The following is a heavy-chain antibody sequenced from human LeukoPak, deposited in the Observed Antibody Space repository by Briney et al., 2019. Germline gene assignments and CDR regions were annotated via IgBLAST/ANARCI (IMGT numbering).Heavy chain of an antibody. D-gene: IGHD6-19*01. CDR3: ARDPLYSSDWYALHNYYYYGMDV. CDR2: IYTSGST. CDR1: GGSISSYY. V-gene: IGHV4-4*07. Sequence: SETLSLTCTVSGGSISSYYWSWIRQPAGKGLEWIGRIYTSGSTNYNPSLKSRVTMSVDTSKNQFSLKLSSVTAADTAVYYCARDPLYSSDWYALHNYYYYGMDVWGQGTTVTVSS. J-gene: IGHJ6*02.